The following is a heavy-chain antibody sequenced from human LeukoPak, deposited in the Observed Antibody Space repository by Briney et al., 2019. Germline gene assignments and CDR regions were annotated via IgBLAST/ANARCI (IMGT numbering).Heavy chain of an antibody. CDR1: GFTFSSYA. Sequence: GRSLRLSCAASGFTFSSYAMHWVRQAPGKGLEWVAVISYNGTNKWYADSVEGRFAISRDNSKNTLYLQMNNLRPEDTAVYYCARDRLLITVAGTVDQWGRGTLVTVSS. CDR3: ARDRLLITVAGTVDQ. D-gene: IGHD6-19*01. CDR2: ISYNGTNK. J-gene: IGHJ4*02. V-gene: IGHV3-30*09.